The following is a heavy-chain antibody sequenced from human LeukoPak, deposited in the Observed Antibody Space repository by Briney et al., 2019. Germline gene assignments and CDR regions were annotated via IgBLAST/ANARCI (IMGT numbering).Heavy chain of an antibody. CDR2: ISYDGSNK. V-gene: IGHV3-30*04. CDR3: ATDYDSSGYDY. D-gene: IGHD3-22*01. J-gene: IGHJ4*02. Sequence: PGGSLRLSCAASGFTFSSYAMHWVRQAPGKGLEWVAVISYDGSNKYYADSVKGRFTISRDNSKNTLYLQMNSLRAEDTAVYCCATDYDSSGYDYWGQGTLVTVSS. CDR1: GFTFSSYA.